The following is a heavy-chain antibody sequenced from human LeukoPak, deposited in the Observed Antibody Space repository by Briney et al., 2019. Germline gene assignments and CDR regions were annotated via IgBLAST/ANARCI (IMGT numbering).Heavy chain of an antibody. J-gene: IGHJ4*02. V-gene: IGHV3-30-3*01. CDR1: GFTFNSYA. CDR2: ISYDGSNK. D-gene: IGHD3-22*01. CDR3: ARASYYYDSSGYYVY. Sequence: PGRSLRLSCAASGFTFNSYAMHWVRQAPGKGLEWVAVISYDGSNKYYADSVKGRFTISRDNSKNTLYLQMNSLRAEDTAVYYCARASYYYDSSGYYVYWGQGTLVTVSS.